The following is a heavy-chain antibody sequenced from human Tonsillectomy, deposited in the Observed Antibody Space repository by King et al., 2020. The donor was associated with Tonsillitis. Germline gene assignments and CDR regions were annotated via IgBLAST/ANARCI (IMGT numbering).Heavy chain of an antibody. CDR1: GFTFDDYA. V-gene: IGHV3-43D*03. CDR2: ISWDGGTT. J-gene: IGHJ4*02. CDR3: AKAHFSTSWYSFDY. D-gene: IGHD2-2*01. Sequence: VQLVESGGVVVQPGGSLRLSCAASGFTFDDYAIHWVRQAPGKGLEWVSLISWDGGTTYYADSVKGRFTISRDNSKNSLYLQMNSLRGEDTALYYCAKAHFSTSWYSFDYWGQGTLVTVSS.